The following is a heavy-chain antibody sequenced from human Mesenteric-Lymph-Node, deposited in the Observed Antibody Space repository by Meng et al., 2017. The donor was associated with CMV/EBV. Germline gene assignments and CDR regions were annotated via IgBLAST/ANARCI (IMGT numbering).Heavy chain of an antibody. J-gene: IGHJ4*02. D-gene: IGHD2-2*01. CDR3: ARHRVGYCSSTSCPAVDY. Sequence: KVSCKASGYSFTNYWIGWVRQMPGKGLEWMGIIYLGDSDTRYIPSFQGQVTISADRSISTAYLQWSSLKASDTAMYYCARHRVGYCSSTSCPAVDYWGQGTLVTVSS. CDR2: IYLGDSDT. V-gene: IGHV5-51*01. CDR1: GYSFTNYW.